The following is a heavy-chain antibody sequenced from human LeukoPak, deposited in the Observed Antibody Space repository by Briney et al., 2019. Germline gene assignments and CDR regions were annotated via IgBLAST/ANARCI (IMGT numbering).Heavy chain of an antibody. V-gene: IGHV5-51*01. J-gene: IGHJ3*02. D-gene: IGHD3-22*01. CDR1: GYSFTSYW. Sequence: GESLKISCKGSGYSFTSYWIGWVRQMPGKGLEWTGIIYPGDSDTRYSPSFQGQVTISADKSISTAYLQWSSLKASDTAMYYCARRGYYDSSGDRAFDIWGQGTMVTVSS. CDR3: ARRGYYDSSGDRAFDI. CDR2: IYPGDSDT.